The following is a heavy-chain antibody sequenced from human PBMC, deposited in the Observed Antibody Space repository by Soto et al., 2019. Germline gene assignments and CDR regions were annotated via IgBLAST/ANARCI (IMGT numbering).Heavy chain of an antibody. J-gene: IGHJ4*02. Sequence: GESLKISCKGSGYSFTSYWIGWARQMPGKGLEWMGIIYPGDSDTRYSPSFQGRVTISADKSISTAYLQWSSLKASDTAMYYCARQGSDYYDSSGPLDYWGQGTLVTVSS. CDR3: ARQGSDYYDSSGPLDY. CDR1: GYSFTSYW. CDR2: IYPGDSDT. V-gene: IGHV5-51*01. D-gene: IGHD3-22*01.